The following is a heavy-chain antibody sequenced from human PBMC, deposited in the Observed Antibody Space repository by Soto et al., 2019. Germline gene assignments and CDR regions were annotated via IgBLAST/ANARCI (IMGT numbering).Heavy chain of an antibody. J-gene: IGHJ3*02. CDR2: ISVSGGST. CDR1: GFTFSSYA. Sequence: GGSLSLSCAASGFTFSSYAMSWVRQAPGKGLEWVSAISVSGGSTYYADSVKGRFTISRDNSKNTLYLQMNSLRAEDTAVYYCAKDSSGWYGDDAFDIWGQGTMVTVSS. CDR3: AKDSSGWYGDDAFDI. V-gene: IGHV3-23*01. D-gene: IGHD6-19*01.